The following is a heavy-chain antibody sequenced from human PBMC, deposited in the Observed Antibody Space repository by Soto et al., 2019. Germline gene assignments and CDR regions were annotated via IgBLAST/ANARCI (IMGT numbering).Heavy chain of an antibody. V-gene: IGHV1-3*01. CDR3: ARDYCSGGSCYHLDYYFDY. J-gene: IGHJ4*02. CDR2: INAGNGNT. CDR1: GYTFTSYA. Sequence: QVQLVQSGAEVKKPGASVKVSCKASGYTFTSYAMHWVRQAPGQRLEWMGWINAGNGNTKYSQKFQGRVTITRDTSASTAYMELSSLRSEDTAVYYCARDYCSGGSCYHLDYYFDYWGQGTLVTVSS. D-gene: IGHD2-15*01.